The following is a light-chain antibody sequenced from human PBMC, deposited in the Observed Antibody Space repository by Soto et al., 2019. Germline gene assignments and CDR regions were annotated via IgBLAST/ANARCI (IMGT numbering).Light chain of an antibody. CDR1: QDIGND. J-gene: IGKJ4*01. CDR2: STS. CDR3: LQDHNYPLT. Sequence: AIQMTQSPSSLSAAVGDRVTITCRASQDIGNDLGWYQQKPGKAPKLLIYSTSSLQSGVPSTFSGSGSGTDFTLTISSLEAEDFATYYCLQDHNYPLTFGGGTKVDIK. V-gene: IGKV1-6*01.